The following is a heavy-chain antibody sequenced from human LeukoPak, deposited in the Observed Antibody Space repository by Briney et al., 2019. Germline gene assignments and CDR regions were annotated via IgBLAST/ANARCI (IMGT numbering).Heavy chain of an antibody. CDR3: ARGLHCSIANCGRGEWFDP. Sequence: ASVKVSCKASGYTFTSYDINWVRQATGQGLEWMGWMNPNSGNTGYAQKFQGRVTMTRNASISTAYMELSSLRSEDTAMYYCARGLHCSIANCGRGEWFDPWGGGTLASVSS. CDR2: MNPNSGNT. J-gene: IGHJ5*02. V-gene: IGHV1-8*01. CDR1: GYTFTSYD. D-gene: IGHD2-2*01.